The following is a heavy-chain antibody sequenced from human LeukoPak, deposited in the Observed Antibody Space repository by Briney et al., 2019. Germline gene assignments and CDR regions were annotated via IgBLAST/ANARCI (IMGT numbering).Heavy chain of an antibody. D-gene: IGHD2-2*02. CDR1: GYTFTSYY. V-gene: IGHV1-46*01. Sequence: ASVKVSCKASGYTFTSYYMHWVRQAPGQGLEWMGIINPSGGSTSYAQKFQGRVTMTRDTSTSTVYMELSSLRSEDTAVYYCARDLGIVVVPAAIPDPPNYYYGMDVWGQGTTVTVPS. CDR3: ARDLGIVVVPAAIPDPPNYYYGMDV. CDR2: INPSGGST. J-gene: IGHJ6*02.